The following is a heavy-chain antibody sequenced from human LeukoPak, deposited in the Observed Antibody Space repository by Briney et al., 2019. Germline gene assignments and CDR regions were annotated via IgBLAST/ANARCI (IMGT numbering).Heavy chain of an antibody. CDR2: IYYSGST. V-gene: IGHV4-59*01. Sequence: SETLSLTCPVSGRSLSSYYWSWLRQPQGKGMEWNGYIYYSGSTNYNPSLTSRVPISVDTSKDQFALKLSSVTAADTAVYYCARGGTYFSRTSCYPFWLADIWGQGTMVTVSS. J-gene: IGHJ3*02. CDR3: ARGGTYFSRTSCYPFWLADI. D-gene: IGHD2-2*01. CDR1: GRSLSSYY.